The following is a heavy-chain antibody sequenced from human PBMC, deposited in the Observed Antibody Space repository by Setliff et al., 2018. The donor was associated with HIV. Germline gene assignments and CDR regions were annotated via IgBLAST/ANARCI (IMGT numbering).Heavy chain of an antibody. CDR2: IFYSGST. Sequence: PSETLSLTCTVSGGSISGYYWSWIRQPPGKGLEWIGYIFYSGSTNYNPSLKSRVHISIDTSKSEFSLKVNSVTAADTAVYFCARYHYGVDWFDPWGRGTLVTVTS. D-gene: IGHD3-10*01. J-gene: IGHJ5*02. CDR3: ARYHYGVDWFDP. V-gene: IGHV4-59*12. CDR1: GGSISGYY.